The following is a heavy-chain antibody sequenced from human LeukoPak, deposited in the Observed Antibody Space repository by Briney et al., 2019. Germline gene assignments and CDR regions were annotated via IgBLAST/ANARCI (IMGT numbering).Heavy chain of an antibody. CDR2: VYYGRSP. D-gene: IGHD6-25*01. Sequence: SETLSLTCTVSGDSISRSTYCWAWIRQPPGKGLEWIGSVYYGRSPYFNPSLESRATISVDTSKNHFSLKMSSVTAADTAVYYCARSSGTGTFSYWGQGTLVTVSS. J-gene: IGHJ4*02. V-gene: IGHV4-39*02. CDR3: ARSSGTGTFSY. CDR1: GDSISRSTYC.